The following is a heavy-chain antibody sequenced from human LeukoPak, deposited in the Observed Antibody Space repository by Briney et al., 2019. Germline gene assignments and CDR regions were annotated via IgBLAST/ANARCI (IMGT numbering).Heavy chain of an antibody. CDR1: GFTFSSYA. CDR2: ISGSGGST. V-gene: IGHV3-23*01. J-gene: IGHJ4*02. Sequence: GGSLRLSCAASGFTFSSYAMSWVRQAPGKGLEWVSAISGSGGSTYYADSVKGRFTISRDNSKNTLYLQMNSLRAEDTAVYYCVKDQVVVVPAAISYYFDYWGQGTLVTVSS. CDR3: VKDQVVVVPAAISYYFDY. D-gene: IGHD2-2*01.